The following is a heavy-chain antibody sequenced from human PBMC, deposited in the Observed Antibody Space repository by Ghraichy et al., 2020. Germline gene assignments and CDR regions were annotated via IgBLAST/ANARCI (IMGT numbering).Heavy chain of an antibody. CDR2: IKQDESEK. Sequence: GGSLRLSCAASGFTFSSYWMSWVRQAPGKGLEWVADIKQDESEKYYVDSVKGRFTISRDNAKNSLHLQMNSLRAEDTAVYYCARHGWGLYDSSGYYAHWGQGPLVTVSS. CDR1: GFTFSSYW. D-gene: IGHD3-22*01. V-gene: IGHV3-7*03. J-gene: IGHJ4*02. CDR3: ARHGWGLYDSSGYYAH.